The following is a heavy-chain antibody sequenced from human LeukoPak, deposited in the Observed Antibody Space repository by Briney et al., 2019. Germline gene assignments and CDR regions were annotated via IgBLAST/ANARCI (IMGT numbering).Heavy chain of an antibody. D-gene: IGHD5-12*01. J-gene: IGHJ4*02. Sequence: SVKVSCKASGGTFSSYAISWVRQAPGQGLEWMGGIIPIFGTANYAQKFQGRVTITTDESTSTAYMEPSSLRSEDTAVYYCASSSSPGRSSHLRYWGQGTPVTVSS. V-gene: IGHV1-69*05. CDR2: IIPIFGTA. CDR3: ASSSSPGRSSHLRY. CDR1: GGTFSSYA.